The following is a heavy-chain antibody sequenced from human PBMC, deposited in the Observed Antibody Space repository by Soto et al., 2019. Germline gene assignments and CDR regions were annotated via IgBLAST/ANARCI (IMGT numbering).Heavy chain of an antibody. V-gene: IGHV3-30-3*01. Sequence: QVQLVESGGGVVQPGRSLRLSCAASGFTFSSYAMHWVRQAPGKGLEWVAVISYDGSNKYYADSVKGRFTISRDNSKNTLYLQMNSLRAEDTAVYYCARSSINGSPRRMYGMDVWGQGTTVTVSS. J-gene: IGHJ6*01. CDR3: ARSSINGSPRRMYGMDV. CDR2: ISYDGSNK. D-gene: IGHD1-20*01. CDR1: GFTFSSYA.